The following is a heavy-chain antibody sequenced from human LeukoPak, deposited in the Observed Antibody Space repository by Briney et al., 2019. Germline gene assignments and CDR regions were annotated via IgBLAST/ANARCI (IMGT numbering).Heavy chain of an antibody. CDR1: GGTFSSYA. CDR3: ARDRIMITFGGGIDY. CDR2: INPSGGST. V-gene: IGHV1-46*01. J-gene: IGHJ4*02. Sequence: ASVKVSCKASGGTFSSYAISWVRQAPGQGLEWMGIINPSGGSTSYAQKFQGRVTMTRDTSTSTVYMELSSLRSEDTAVHYCARDRIMITFGGGIDYWGQGTLVTVSS. D-gene: IGHD3-16*01.